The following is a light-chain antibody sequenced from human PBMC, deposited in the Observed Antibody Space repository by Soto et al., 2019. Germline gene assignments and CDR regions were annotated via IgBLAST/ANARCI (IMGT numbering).Light chain of an antibody. CDR3: HQYNDWPPA. CDR1: QSVSSSY. V-gene: IGKV3-15*01. Sequence: EIVLTQSPGTLSLSPVERATLSCRASQSVSSSYLAWYQQKPGQAPRLLIYDASTRATGIPARFSGSGSGTEFTLTISSLQSEDFAVFYCHQYNDWPPAFGQGTKVDNK. CDR2: DAS. J-gene: IGKJ1*01.